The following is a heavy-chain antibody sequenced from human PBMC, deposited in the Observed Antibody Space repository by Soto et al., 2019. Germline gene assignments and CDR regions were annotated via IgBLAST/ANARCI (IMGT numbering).Heavy chain of an antibody. CDR2: TYYRSKWYN. D-gene: IGHD1-26*01. V-gene: IGHV6-1*01. J-gene: IGHJ6*02. CDR1: GDSVSSNSAA. Sequence: PSQTLSLTCAISGDSVSSNSAAWNWIRQSPSRGLEWLGRTYYRSKWYNDYAVSVKSRITINPDTSKNQFSLQLNSVTPEDTAVYYCARDTRSGSYYHYYYGMDVWGQGTTVTVSS. CDR3: ARDTRSGSYYHYYYGMDV.